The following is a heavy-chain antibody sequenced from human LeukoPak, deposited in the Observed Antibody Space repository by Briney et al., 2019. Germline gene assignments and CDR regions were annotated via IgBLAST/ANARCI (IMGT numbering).Heavy chain of an antibody. V-gene: IGHV1-69*13. CDR1: GYTFTSYG. Sequence: ASVKVSCQASGYTFTSYGISWVRQAPGQGLEWMGGIIPIFGTANYAQKFQGRVTITADESTSTAYMELSSLRSEDTAVYYCAKRRAAMISRWGQGTLVTVSS. D-gene: IGHD3-22*01. J-gene: IGHJ4*02. CDR3: AKRRAAMISR. CDR2: IIPIFGTA.